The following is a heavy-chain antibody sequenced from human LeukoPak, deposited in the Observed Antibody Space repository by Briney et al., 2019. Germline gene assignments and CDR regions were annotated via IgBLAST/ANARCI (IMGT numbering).Heavy chain of an antibody. V-gene: IGHV3-7*04. CDR1: GFTFSSYE. J-gene: IGHJ5*02. CDR2: IKQDGSEK. D-gene: IGHD6-13*01. Sequence: QSGGSLRLSCAASGFTFSSYEMNWVRQAPGKGLEWVASIKQDGSEKYYVDSVKGRFTISRDNAKNSLYLQMNSLRAEDTAVYYCARGHSSSPNWFDPWGQGTLVTVSS. CDR3: ARGHSSSPNWFDP.